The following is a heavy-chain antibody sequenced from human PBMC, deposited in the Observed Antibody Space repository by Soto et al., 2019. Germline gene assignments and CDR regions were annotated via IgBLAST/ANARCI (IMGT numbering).Heavy chain of an antibody. J-gene: IGHJ4*02. V-gene: IGHV3-30*18. CDR2: ISYDGSNK. CDR3: AKEITIFGVVVTLFDY. D-gene: IGHD3-3*01. CDR1: GFTFSSYG. Sequence: QVQLVESGGGVVRPGRSLRLSCAASGFTFSSYGMHWVRQAPGKGLEWVAVISYDGSNKYYADSVKGRFTISRDNSKNTLYLQMNSLRAEDTAVYYCAKEITIFGVVVTLFDYWGQGTLVTVSS.